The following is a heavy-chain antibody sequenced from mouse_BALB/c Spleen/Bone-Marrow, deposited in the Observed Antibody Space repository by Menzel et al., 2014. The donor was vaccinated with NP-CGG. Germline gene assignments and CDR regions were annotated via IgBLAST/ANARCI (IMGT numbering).Heavy chain of an antibody. CDR1: GYTFTSYW. V-gene: IGHV1S81*02. D-gene: IGHD2-3*01. CDR2: INPSNGRT. J-gene: IGHJ4*01. Sequence: QVQLKESGAELVKPGASVKLSCKASGYTFTSYWMHWVKQRPGQGLEWIGEINPSNGRTNYNEKFKSKATLTVDKSSSTAYMQLSSLTSEGSAVYYCARASWLLRYYYAMDYWGQGTSVTVSS. CDR3: ARASWLLRYYYAMDY.